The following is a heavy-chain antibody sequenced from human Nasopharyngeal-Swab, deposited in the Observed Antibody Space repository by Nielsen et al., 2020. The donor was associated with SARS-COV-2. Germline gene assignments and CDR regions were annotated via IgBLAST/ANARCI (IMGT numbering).Heavy chain of an antibody. Sequence: SGPTLVKPTQTLRLTCTFSGFSLSTSCMCVTWVRHPPVKALEWLALIDWGDDKYYSTSLKTRLTISKDTSNNQVVLIMANMDPGDTATYYCGRISPHDFHIDYWGQGTLVTVSS. D-gene: IGHD2-21*02. CDR3: GRISPHDFHIDY. J-gene: IGHJ4*02. V-gene: IGHV2-70*20. CDR1: GFSLSTSCMC. CDR2: IDWGDDK.